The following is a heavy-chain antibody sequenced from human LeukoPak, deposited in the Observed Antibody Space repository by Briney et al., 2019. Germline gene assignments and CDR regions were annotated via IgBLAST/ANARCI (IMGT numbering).Heavy chain of an antibody. CDR2: INTNTGNP. V-gene: IGHV7-4-1*02. CDR1: GYTFTSYA. J-gene: IGHJ5*02. D-gene: IGHD2-21*02. CDR3: ASQSHLLAYCGGDCEGDWFDP. Sequence: ASVKVSCKASGYTFTSYAMNWVRRAPGQGLEWMGWINTNTGNPTYAQGFTGRFVFSLDTSVSTAYLQISSLKAEDTAVYYCASQSHLLAYCGGDCEGDWFDPWGQGTLVTVSS.